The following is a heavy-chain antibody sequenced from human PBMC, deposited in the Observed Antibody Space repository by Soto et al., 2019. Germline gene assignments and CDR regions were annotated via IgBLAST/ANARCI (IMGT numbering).Heavy chain of an antibody. J-gene: IGHJ5*02. V-gene: IGHV3-23*01. D-gene: IGHD1-26*01. Sequence: GGSLRLSCAASGFTFSDSAMSWVRQAPGKGLEWVSAISGSGGSTNYGGSVKGRFTISRDNPKNTLYLQMNSLRAEDTAVYYCAKSGGIVPIDPWGQGTLVTVSS. CDR1: GFTFSDSA. CDR3: AKSGGIVPIDP. CDR2: ISGSGGST.